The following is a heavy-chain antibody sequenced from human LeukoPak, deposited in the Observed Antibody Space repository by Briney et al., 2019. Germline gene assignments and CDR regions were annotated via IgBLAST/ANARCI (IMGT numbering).Heavy chain of an antibody. CDR1: GFTFSSYA. V-gene: IGHV3-30-3*01. D-gene: IGHD2-2*01. CDR2: ISYDGSNK. Sequence: GGSLRLACAASGFTFSSYAMHWVRQAPGKGLEWVAVISYDGSNKYYANSVKGRFTISRDNSKNTPYLQMNSLSAEDTAVHNCARDGPESGSSYYYYDGMDVWGQGTTVTVSS. CDR3: ARDGPESGSSYYYYDGMDV. J-gene: IGHJ6*02.